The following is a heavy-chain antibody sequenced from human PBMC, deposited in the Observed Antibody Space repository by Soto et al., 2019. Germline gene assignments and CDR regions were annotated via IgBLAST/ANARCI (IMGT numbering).Heavy chain of an antibody. D-gene: IGHD6-6*01. CDR2: VCYRGTT. CDR1: GDSIDTSSYC. CDR3: ARQGEHSSSYFFDS. V-gene: IGHV4-39*01. J-gene: IGHJ4*02. Sequence: SETLSLTCTVSGDSIDTSSYCWGWIRQPPGKGLEWIGSVCYRGTTYYNPSLKSRLTISVDTSKRQSSLKLSSVTAADTAVFYCARQGEHSSSYFFDSWGQGTLVTVSS.